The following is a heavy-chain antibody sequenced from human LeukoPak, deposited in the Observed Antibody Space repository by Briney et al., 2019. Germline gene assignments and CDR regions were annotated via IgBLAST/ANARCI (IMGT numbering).Heavy chain of an antibody. D-gene: IGHD3-10*01. CDR3: ARVNYYGSGRSGMDV. Sequence: GGSLRLSCAASGFTFSSYEMNWVRQAPGKGLEWVSYISSSGSTIYYADSVKGRFTVSRDNAKNSLFLQMNSLRVEDTAVYYCARVNYYGSGRSGMDVWGQGTTVTVSS. CDR1: GFTFSSYE. V-gene: IGHV3-48*03. J-gene: IGHJ6*02. CDR2: ISSSGSTI.